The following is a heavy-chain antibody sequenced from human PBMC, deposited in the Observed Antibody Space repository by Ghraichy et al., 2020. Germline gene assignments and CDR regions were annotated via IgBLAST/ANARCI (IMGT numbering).Heavy chain of an antibody. CDR2: IYYSGST. CDR1: GGSISSYY. CDR3: ARDRSEFGY. V-gene: IGHV4-59*01. Sequence: SQTLSLTCTVSGGSISSYYWSWIRQPPGKGLEWIGYIYYSGSTNYNPSLKSRVTMSVDTSKNQFSLKLNSVTAADTAVYYCARDRSEFGYWGQGTLVTVSS. J-gene: IGHJ4*02.